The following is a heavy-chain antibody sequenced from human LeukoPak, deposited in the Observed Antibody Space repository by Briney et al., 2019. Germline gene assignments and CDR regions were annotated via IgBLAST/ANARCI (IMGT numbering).Heavy chain of an antibody. CDR1: GGSISSGSYY. Sequence: SQTLSLTCTVSGGSISSGSYYWSWIRQPAGKGLEWIGRIYTSGSTNYNPSLKSRVTISVDTSKNQFSLKLSSVTAADTAVYYCARTPGSYDAFDIWGQGTMVTVS. V-gene: IGHV4-61*02. CDR2: IYTSGST. J-gene: IGHJ3*02. D-gene: IGHD1-26*01. CDR3: ARTPGSYDAFDI.